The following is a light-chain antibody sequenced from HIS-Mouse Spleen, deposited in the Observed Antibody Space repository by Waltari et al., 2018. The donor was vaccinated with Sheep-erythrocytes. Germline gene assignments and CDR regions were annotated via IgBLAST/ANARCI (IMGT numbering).Light chain of an antibody. CDR2: EGS. CDR1: SSDVGSYNL. V-gene: IGLV2-23*03. J-gene: IGLJ2*01. CDR3: CSYAGSSTFHVV. Sequence: QSALTQPASVSGSPGQSITISCTGTSSDVGSYNLVSLYQQHPGKAPKLMIYEGSKRPSGVSTRFSGSKSGNTASLTISGLQAEDEADYYCCSYAGSSTFHVVFGVGTKLTVL.